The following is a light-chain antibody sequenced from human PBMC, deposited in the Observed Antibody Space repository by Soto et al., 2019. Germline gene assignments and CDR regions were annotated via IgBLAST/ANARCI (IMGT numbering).Light chain of an antibody. V-gene: IGLV2-8*01. CDR3: SSYAGRSMYV. J-gene: IGLJ1*01. Sequence: SQPPSASGSPGHSVTFSCTGTSSDVGTYDYVSWYQQYPGKAPKLLIYGVTRRPSGVPDRFSGSKSGNTAALTVSGLQAEDEAYYYCSSYAGRSMYVFGTGTKVTVL. CDR2: GVT. CDR1: SSDVGTYDY.